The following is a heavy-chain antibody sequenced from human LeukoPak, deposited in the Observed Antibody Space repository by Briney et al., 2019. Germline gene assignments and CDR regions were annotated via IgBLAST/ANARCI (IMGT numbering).Heavy chain of an antibody. Sequence: ASVKVSCKASGGTFSSYTISWVRQAPGQGLEWMGRIIPILGIANYAQKFQGRVTITADKSTSTAYMELSSLRSEDTAVYYCARSAAAADYHYYGMDVWGQGTTVTVSS. J-gene: IGHJ6*02. CDR2: IIPILGIA. D-gene: IGHD6-13*01. V-gene: IGHV1-69*02. CDR1: GGTFSSYT. CDR3: ARSAAAADYHYYGMDV.